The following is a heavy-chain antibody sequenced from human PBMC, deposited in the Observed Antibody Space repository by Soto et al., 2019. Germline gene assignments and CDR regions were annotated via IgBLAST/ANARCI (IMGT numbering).Heavy chain of an antibody. Sequence: QVVESGGGVVQPWRSLRLSCEVSGFTFSRHGMHWVRQAPGKGLEWVAFIWYDGSNKLYGESVKGRFTVSRDDLKNTVYPHMTNLRADDTAIYYCARDMEFVNIVSTIVPHYSFSALDVWGQGTPVTVSS. CDR2: IWYDGSNK. CDR3: ARDMEFVNIVSTIVPHYSFSALDV. D-gene: IGHD5-12*01. V-gene: IGHV3-33*01. J-gene: IGHJ6*02. CDR1: GFTFSRHG.